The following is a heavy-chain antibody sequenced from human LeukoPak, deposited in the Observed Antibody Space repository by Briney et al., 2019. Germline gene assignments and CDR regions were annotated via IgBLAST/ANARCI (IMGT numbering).Heavy chain of an antibody. V-gene: IGHV4-31*03. J-gene: IGHJ6*02. CDR2: IYYTGST. CDR1: GGSISSGGYY. CDR3: ARDGGVPDDYYYGMDV. D-gene: IGHD2-2*01. Sequence: SETLSLTCTVSGGSISSGGYYWSWIRQLPGKGLEWIGYIYYTGSTYYNPSLKSRVTISVDTSKNQFSLKLSSVTAADTAVYYCARDGGVPDDYYYGMDVWGQGTTVTVSS.